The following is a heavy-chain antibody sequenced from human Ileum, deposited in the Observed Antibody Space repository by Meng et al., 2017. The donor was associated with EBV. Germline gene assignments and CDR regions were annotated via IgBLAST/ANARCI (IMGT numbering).Heavy chain of an antibody. D-gene: IGHD6-13*01. CDR3: ARPIAAAGWFDP. J-gene: IGHJ5*02. CDR1: GGPINSSSYY. CDR2: IYYSGRT. Sequence: HLQLQGPGHGWVKPPETLSPTCTVSGGPINSSSYYWGWIRQPPGKGLEWIGSIYYSGRTYYNPSLKSRVTISVDTSKNQFSLKLSSVTAADTAVYYCARPIAAAGWFDPWGQGTLVTVSS. V-gene: IGHV4-39*01.